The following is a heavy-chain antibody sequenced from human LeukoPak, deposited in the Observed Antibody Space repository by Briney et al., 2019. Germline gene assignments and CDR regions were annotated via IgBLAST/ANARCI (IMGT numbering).Heavy chain of an antibody. J-gene: IGHJ6*03. CDR3: ASHSNGYYYYMDV. V-gene: IGHV3-72*01. D-gene: IGHD4-11*01. Sequence: GGSLRLSCAAFGFTFSDHYMDWVRQAPGKGLEWVGRTRNKANSYTTEYAASVKGRFTISRDDSKNSLYLQMNSLKTEDTAVYYCASHSNGYYYYMDVWGKGTTVTVSS. CDR2: TRNKANSYTT. CDR1: GFTFSDHY.